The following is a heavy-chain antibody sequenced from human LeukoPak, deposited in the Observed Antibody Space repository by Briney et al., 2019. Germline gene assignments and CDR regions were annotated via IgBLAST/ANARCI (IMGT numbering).Heavy chain of an antibody. CDR2: INSDGSST. J-gene: IGHJ4*02. CDR3: ARGFWGSSGWYY. CDR1: GFTFSSYW. D-gene: IGHD6-19*01. V-gene: IGHV3-74*01. Sequence: PGGSLRLSCAASGFTFSSYWMHWVRQAPGKGLVWVSRINSDGSSTSYADSVKGRFTISRDNAKNTLYLQMNSLRAEDTAVCYCARGFWGSSGWYYWGQGTLVTVSS.